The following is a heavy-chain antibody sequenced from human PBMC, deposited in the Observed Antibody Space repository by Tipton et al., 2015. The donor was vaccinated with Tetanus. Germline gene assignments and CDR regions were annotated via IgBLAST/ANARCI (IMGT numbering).Heavy chain of an antibody. CDR1: GGSVRSGSYY. Sequence: TLSLTCTVSGGSVRSGSYYWNWIRQSAGKGLEWIGRIYSGGSTNYNPSLKSRVTMSMDTSKNQFSLKLNSVTVADTAVYFCARVLRYSTRGGWDDAFDIWGQGTMVTVSS. J-gene: IGHJ3*02. V-gene: IGHV4-61*02. CDR2: IYSGGST. CDR3: ARVLRYSTRGGWDDAFDI. D-gene: IGHD2-8*02.